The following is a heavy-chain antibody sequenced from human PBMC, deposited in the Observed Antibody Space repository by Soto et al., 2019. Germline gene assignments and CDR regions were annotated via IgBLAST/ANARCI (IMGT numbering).Heavy chain of an antibody. CDR1: GGTLTSYA. V-gene: IGHV1-69*06. Sequence: QVQLVQSGAEVKKPGSSVKVSCKASGGTLTSYAITWVRQAPGQGLEWMGGIIPIFGTANYAQKFQGRVTITADKSTSTAYMELSSLRSEDTAVYYCAREAGRQSYYGMDVWGQGTTVTVSS. CDR3: AREAGRQSYYGMDV. D-gene: IGHD6-19*01. J-gene: IGHJ6*02. CDR2: IIPIFGTA.